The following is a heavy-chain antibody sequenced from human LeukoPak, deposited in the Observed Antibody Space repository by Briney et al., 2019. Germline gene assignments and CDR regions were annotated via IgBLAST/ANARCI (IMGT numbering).Heavy chain of an antibody. CDR3: TTSYDFWSGYGLDY. CDR2: ISGSSDYI. D-gene: IGHD3-3*01. J-gene: IGHJ4*02. CDR1: GFTFSSYS. V-gene: IGHV3-21*03. Sequence: PGGSLRLSCAASGFTFSSYSMTWVRQAPGKGLEWVSSISGSSDYIFYADSVKGRFTISRDNAKNTLYLQMNSLKTEDTAVYYCTTSYDFWSGYGLDYWGQGTLVTVSS.